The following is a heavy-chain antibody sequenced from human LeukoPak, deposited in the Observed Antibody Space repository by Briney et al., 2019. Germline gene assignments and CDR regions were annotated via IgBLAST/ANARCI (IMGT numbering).Heavy chain of an antibody. CDR3: ARDAGTPPLLYWGNYAFDI. D-gene: IGHD2-8*02. Sequence: SQTLSLTCTVSGGSISSGGYYWSWIRQHPGKGLEWIGYIYYSGSTYYNPSLKSRVTISVDTSKNQFSLKLSSVTAADTAAYYCARDAGTPPLLYWGNYAFDIWGQGTMVTVSS. CDR1: GGSISSGGYY. J-gene: IGHJ3*02. CDR2: IYYSGST. V-gene: IGHV4-31*03.